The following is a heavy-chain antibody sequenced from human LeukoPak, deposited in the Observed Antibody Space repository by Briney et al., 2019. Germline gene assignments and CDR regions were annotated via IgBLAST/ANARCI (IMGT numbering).Heavy chain of an antibody. CDR3: ARDGGFQTTAAFDI. D-gene: IGHD1-14*01. V-gene: IGHV3-21*01. CDR1: GFTFSSYS. CDR2: ISSSSSYI. J-gene: IGHJ3*02. Sequence: GGSLRLSCAASGFTFSSYSMNWVRQAPGKGLEWVSSISSSSSYIYYADSVKGRFTISRDNAKNSPYLQMNSLRAEDTAVYYCARDGGFQTTAAFDIWGQGTMVTVSS.